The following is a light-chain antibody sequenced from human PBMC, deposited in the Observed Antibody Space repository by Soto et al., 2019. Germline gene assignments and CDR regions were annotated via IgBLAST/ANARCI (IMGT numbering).Light chain of an antibody. Sequence: QSVLTQPPSVSADPGQKVTISCSGTSSNIGRNYVAWYQQLPGTAPKLLIYDNDKRPSGIPDRFSGSKSGTSATLGITGLQTGDEADYYCGTWDSSLSDAVVFGEGTKLTVL. J-gene: IGLJ2*01. V-gene: IGLV1-51*01. CDR3: GTWDSSLSDAVV. CDR2: DND. CDR1: SSNIGRNY.